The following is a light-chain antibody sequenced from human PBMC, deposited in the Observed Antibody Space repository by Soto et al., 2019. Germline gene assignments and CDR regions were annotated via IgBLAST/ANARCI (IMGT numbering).Light chain of an antibody. J-gene: IGLJ1*01. Sequence: QSVLTQPASVSGSPGQSITISCTGTSSDVGGYNYVSWYQQHPGKTSKHMIYNVSNRPSGASNRFYGSKSHNTPSLTISRLQAEDEDDYDCSSYTSRSTIVFGTGSKVTVL. CDR2: NVS. V-gene: IGLV2-14*01. CDR3: SSYTSRSTIV. CDR1: SSDVGGYNY.